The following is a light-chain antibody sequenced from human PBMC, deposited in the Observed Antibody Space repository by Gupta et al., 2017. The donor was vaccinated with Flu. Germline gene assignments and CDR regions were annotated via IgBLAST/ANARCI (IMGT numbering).Light chain of an antibody. CDR1: QSVSSSY. CDR3: QQYGSSPVT. V-gene: IGKV3-20*01. Sequence: EIVLTQSPGTLSLSPGERATLSCRASQSVSSSYLAWYQQTPGQAPRLLIYDASSRATDIPDRFSGSGSGTDFTLTISRLEPEDFAMYYCQQYGSSPVTFGQGTKLEIE. CDR2: DAS. J-gene: IGKJ2*01.